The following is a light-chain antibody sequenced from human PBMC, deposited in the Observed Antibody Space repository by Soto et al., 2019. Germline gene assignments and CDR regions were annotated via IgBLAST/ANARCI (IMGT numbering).Light chain of an antibody. J-gene: IGKJ1*01. CDR3: QQYVTSPWA. CDR1: QSVSSSY. V-gene: IGKV3-20*01. CDR2: GAS. Sequence: EIVLTQSPGTLSLSPGERATLSCRASQSVSSSYLAWYQQKPGQAPRLLIYGASNRAIGIPDRFSGSGSGTDFTLTISRLEPEDFAVYYCQQYVTSPWAFGQGTKV.